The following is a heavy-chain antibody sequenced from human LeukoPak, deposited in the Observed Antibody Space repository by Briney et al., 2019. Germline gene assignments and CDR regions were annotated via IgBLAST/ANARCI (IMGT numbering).Heavy chain of an antibody. CDR3: ASGSGSYSDWFDP. V-gene: IGHV4-4*07. CDR2: IYTSGST. D-gene: IGHD3-10*01. CDR1: GGSISSYF. J-gene: IGHJ5*02. Sequence: SETLSLTCTVSGGSISSYFWNWIRQPAGKGLEWIGRIYTSGSTNYSPSLKSRVTMSVDTSKNQFSLKVSSVTAADTAVYYCASGSGSYSDWFDPWGQGTLVTVSS.